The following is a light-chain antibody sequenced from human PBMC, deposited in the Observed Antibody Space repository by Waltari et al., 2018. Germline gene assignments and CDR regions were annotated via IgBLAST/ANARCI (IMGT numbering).Light chain of an antibody. J-gene: IGKJ1*01. CDR1: QSISSY. CDR2: AAS. CDR3: QQSYSTPPWT. Sequence: DIQMTPSPSSLSASVGDRVTITCRESQSISSYLNCYQQKPGKAPKLLIYAASSLQSGVPSRFSGSGSGTDFTLTISSLQPEDFATYYCQQSYSTPPWTFGQGTKVEIK. V-gene: IGKV1-39*01.